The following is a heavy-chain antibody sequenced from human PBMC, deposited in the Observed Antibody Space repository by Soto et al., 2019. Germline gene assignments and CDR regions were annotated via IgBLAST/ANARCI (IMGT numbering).Heavy chain of an antibody. CDR3: ARGVSAGVDY. CDR1: GYSFTSLD. Sequence: ASVKVSCKASGYSFTSLDINWVRQTAGQGLEWMGWMEPSTGRTGYAQKFQGRVTMTRDTSINTAYMELTTLTSDDTAFYYCARGVSAGVDYWGHGTLVTVSS. CDR2: MEPSTGRT. V-gene: IGHV1-8*01. J-gene: IGHJ4*01. D-gene: IGHD1-26*01.